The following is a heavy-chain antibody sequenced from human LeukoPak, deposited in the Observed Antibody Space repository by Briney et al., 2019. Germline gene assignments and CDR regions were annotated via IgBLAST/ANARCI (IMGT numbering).Heavy chain of an antibody. V-gene: IGHV4-30-2*01. Sequence: SETLSLTCTVSGGSISSGGYYWSWIRQPPGKGLEWIGYIYHSGSTYYNPSLKSRVTISVDRSKNQFSLKLSSVTAADTAVYYCARGGYGNFAYWGQGTLVTVSS. D-gene: IGHD5-18*01. CDR3: ARGGYGNFAY. CDR1: GGSISSGGYY. J-gene: IGHJ4*02. CDR2: IYHSGST.